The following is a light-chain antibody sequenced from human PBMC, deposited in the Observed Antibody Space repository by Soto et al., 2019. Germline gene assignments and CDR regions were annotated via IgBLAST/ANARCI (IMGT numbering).Light chain of an antibody. Sequence: EIVMTQSPLSLTVTPGEPASISCRSSQRLLHSNGNTFLDWYLQKPGQSPQLLIYLGSNRASGVPDRVSGSEAGTDFTLKISRVEAEDVGVYYCMQALETPYTFGQGTKLEIK. CDR2: LGS. J-gene: IGKJ2*01. CDR3: MQALETPYT. CDR1: QRLLHSNGNTF. V-gene: IGKV2-28*01.